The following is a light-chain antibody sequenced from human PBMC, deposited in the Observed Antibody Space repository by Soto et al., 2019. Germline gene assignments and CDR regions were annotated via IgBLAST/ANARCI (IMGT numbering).Light chain of an antibody. CDR1: QSISTW. V-gene: IGKV1-5*03. CDR2: RAS. J-gene: IGKJ3*01. Sequence: DIQMTQSPSTLSASVGDRVTITCRASQSISTWLAWYQQKPGTAPKLLNYRASNLESGVPSRFSGSGSGTEFTLTISSLQPDDFATYYCQQYTTYSGTFGPGTKVDIK. CDR3: QQYTTYSGT.